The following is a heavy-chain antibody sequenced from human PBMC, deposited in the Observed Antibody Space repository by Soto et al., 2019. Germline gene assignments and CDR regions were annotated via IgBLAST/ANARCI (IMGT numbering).Heavy chain of an antibody. Sequence: PGGSLRLSCAASGFTFSSYSMNWVRQAPGKGLEWVSSISSSSSYIYYADSVKGRFTISRDNAKNSLYLQMNSLRAEDTAVYYYARELLKMIVVVITAFDYWGQGTLVTVSS. CDR1: GFTFSSYS. J-gene: IGHJ4*02. CDR2: ISSSSSYI. D-gene: IGHD3-22*01. V-gene: IGHV3-21*01. CDR3: ARELLKMIVVVITAFDY.